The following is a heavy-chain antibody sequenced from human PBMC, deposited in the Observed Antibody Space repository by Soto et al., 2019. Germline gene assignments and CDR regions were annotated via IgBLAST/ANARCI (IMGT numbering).Heavy chain of an antibody. V-gene: IGHV3-33*01. CDR1: GFTFSSYG. CDR3: ARAPGDYGDYFYFDY. J-gene: IGHJ4*02. CDR2: IWYDGSNK. D-gene: IGHD4-17*01. Sequence: QVQLVESGGGVVQPGRSLRLSCAASGFTFSSYGMHWVRQAPGKGLEWVAVIWYDGSNKYYADSVKGRFTISRDNSKNTLYLQMNSLRAEDTAVYYCARAPGDYGDYFYFDYWGQGTLVNVSS.